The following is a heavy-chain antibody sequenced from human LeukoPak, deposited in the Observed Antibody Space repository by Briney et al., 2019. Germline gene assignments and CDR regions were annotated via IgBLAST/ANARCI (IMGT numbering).Heavy chain of an antibody. J-gene: IGHJ5*01. CDR2: IFHIGIT. CDR1: GGPATKYY. CDR3: AIDLFPENGFES. Sequence: SETLSLACPVPGGPATKYYWHWIWQAPGKGLEWIGFIFHIGITNYTPSHKSPITISVDTSKNQFPLKRTSVTAADTAVYFCAIDLFPENGFESWGQGTLVTVSS. V-gene: IGHV4-59*02.